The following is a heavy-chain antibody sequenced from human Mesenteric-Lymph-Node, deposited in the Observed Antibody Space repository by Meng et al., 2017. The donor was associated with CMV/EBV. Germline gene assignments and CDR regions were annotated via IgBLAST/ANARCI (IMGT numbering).Heavy chain of an antibody. V-gene: IGHV4-39*01. Sequence: GSLRLSCTASGFPFSRYAIHWVRQAPGKGLEWIRSIYYSGSTYYNPSLKSRVTISVDTSKNQFSLKLSSVTAADTAVYYCARQPQDWDIVVVPAALSFDPWGQGTLVTVSS. CDR3: ARQPQDWDIVVVPAALSFDP. CDR1: GFPFSRYAIH. J-gene: IGHJ5*02. D-gene: IGHD2-2*01. CDR2: IYYSGST.